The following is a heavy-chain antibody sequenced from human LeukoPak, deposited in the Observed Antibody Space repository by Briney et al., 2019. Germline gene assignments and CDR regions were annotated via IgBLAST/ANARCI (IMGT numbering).Heavy chain of an antibody. Sequence: ASVKVSCKASGGTFSSYAISWVRQAPGQGLEWMGWISAYNGNTNYAQKLQGRVTMTRDTSTSTVYMELSSLRSEDTAVYYCARADVWGSYDYWGQGTLVTVSS. CDR2: ISAYNGNT. CDR3: ARADVWGSYDY. D-gene: IGHD3-16*01. CDR1: GGTFSSYA. V-gene: IGHV1-18*01. J-gene: IGHJ4*02.